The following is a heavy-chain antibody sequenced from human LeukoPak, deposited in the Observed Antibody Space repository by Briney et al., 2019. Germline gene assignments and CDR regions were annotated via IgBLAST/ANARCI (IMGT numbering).Heavy chain of an antibody. CDR2: MNPNSGNT. Sequence: ASVKVSCKASGYTFTSYDINWVRQATGQGLEWMGWMNPNSGNTGYAQKFQGRVTITRNTSISTAYMELSSLRSEDTAVYYCARDKNGGSGSYYDYYYYYMDVWGKGTTVTISS. CDR1: GYTFTSYD. V-gene: IGHV1-8*03. D-gene: IGHD3-10*01. CDR3: ARDKNGGSGSYYDYYYYYMDV. J-gene: IGHJ6*03.